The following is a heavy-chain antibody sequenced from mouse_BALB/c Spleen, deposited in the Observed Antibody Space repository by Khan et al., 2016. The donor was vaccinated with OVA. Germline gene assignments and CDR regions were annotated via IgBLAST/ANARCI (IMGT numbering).Heavy chain of an antibody. CDR2: IHYSGST. V-gene: IGHV3-1*02. CDR1: GYSFTSGYS. Sequence: EVQLQESGPDLVKPSQSLSLTCTVTGYSFTSGYSWHWIRQFPGNKLECMGYIHYSGSTNYTPSLKSRFSISRDTSKNQFFLQLNSVNTEDTATYYCARDYFCNWYFDVWGAGTTVTVSS. CDR3: ARDYFCNWYFDV. J-gene: IGHJ1*01. D-gene: IGHD1-1*01.